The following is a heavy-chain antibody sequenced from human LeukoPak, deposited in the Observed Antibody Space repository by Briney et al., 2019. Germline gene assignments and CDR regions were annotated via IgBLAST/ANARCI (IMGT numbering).Heavy chain of an antibody. CDR1: GYSISSGYY. CDR2: IYHSGST. CDR3: ARDHVVVPAALESDP. J-gene: IGHJ5*02. V-gene: IGHV4-38-2*02. D-gene: IGHD2-2*01. Sequence: SETLSLTCTVSGYSISSGYYWGWIRQPPGKGLEWIGSIYHSGSTYYNPSLKSRVTISVDTSKNQFSLKLSSVTAADTAVYYCARDHVVVPAALESDPWGQGTLLAVSS.